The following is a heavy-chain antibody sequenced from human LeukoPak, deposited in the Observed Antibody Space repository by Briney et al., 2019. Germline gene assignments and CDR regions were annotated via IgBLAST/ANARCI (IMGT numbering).Heavy chain of an antibody. CDR3: ARSGYSYYFDY. V-gene: IGHV1-3*01. D-gene: IGHD3-22*01. CDR2: INAGNGNT. Sequence: HWASVKVSCKASGYTFTSYAMHWVRQAPGQRLEWMGWINAGNGNTKYSQKFQGRVTITRDTSASTAYMELSSLRSEDTAVYYCARSGYSYYFDYWGQGTLVTVSS. J-gene: IGHJ4*02. CDR1: GYTFTSYA.